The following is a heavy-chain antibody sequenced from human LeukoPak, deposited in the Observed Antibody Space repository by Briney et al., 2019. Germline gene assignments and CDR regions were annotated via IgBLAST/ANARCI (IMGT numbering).Heavy chain of an antibody. D-gene: IGHD3-10*01. J-gene: IGHJ6*04. Sequence: PSETLSLTCAVYGGSFSGYYWSWIRQPPGKGLEWIGEINHSGSTNYNPSLKSRVTISVDTSKNQFSLKLSSVTAADTAVYYCARAPRITMVRGVTWMDVWGKGTTVTISS. CDR1: GGSFSGYY. CDR3: ARAPRITMVRGVTWMDV. CDR2: INHSGST. V-gene: IGHV4-34*01.